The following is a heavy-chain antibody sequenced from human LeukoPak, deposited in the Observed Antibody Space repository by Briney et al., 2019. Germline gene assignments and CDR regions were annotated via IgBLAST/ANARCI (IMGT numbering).Heavy chain of an antibody. CDR2: MHYSGST. CDR3: ARRDYIITYFFDN. CDR1: GGSISDSRYY. Sequence: WETLSLTCTVSGGSISDSRYYWGWIRQPPGMGLEWFGNMHYSGSTNYNPSVKSRVTISIDTSKTQFSLELSSLTAADTAVYYCARRDYIITYFFDNWGQGTMVTVSS. J-gene: IGHJ4*02. D-gene: IGHD4-17*01. V-gene: IGHV4-39*01.